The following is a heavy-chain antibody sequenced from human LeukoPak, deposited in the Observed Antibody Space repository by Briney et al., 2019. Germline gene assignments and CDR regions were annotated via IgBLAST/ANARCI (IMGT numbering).Heavy chain of an antibody. CDR1: GGSISSGGYY. V-gene: IGHV4-30-2*01. Sequence: SQTLSLTCTVSGGSISSGGYYWSWIPQPPGKGLEWIGYIYHSGSTYYNPSLKSRVTISVDRSKNQFSLKLSSVTAADTAVYYCARGGHVVPAATYYFDYWGQGTLVTVSS. D-gene: IGHD2-2*01. CDR2: IYHSGST. CDR3: ARGGHVVPAATYYFDY. J-gene: IGHJ4*02.